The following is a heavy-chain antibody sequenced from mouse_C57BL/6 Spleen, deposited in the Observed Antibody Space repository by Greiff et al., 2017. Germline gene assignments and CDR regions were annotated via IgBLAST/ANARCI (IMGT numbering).Heavy chain of an antibody. V-gene: IGHV1-15*01. Sequence: VQLQQSGAELVRPGASVTLSCKASGYTFTSYEMHWVKQTPGHGLEWIGAIDPDAGGTAYNQKFKGKSILTVDKSSSTAYMELRSLTSEDSAVYYCTRECGGNAMAMGGWGHGASVTVAS. J-gene: IGHJ4*01. CDR1: GYTFTSYE. D-gene: IGHD1-1*02. CDR3: TRECGGNAMAMGG. CDR2: IDPDAGGT.